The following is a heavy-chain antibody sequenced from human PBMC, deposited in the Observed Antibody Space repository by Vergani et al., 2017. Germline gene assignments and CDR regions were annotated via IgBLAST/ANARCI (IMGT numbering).Heavy chain of an antibody. CDR3: AGSYYDILTGTNDAFDI. D-gene: IGHD3-9*01. J-gene: IGHJ3*02. Sequence: VQLLESGGGLVQPGGSLRLSCAASGFTFSSYGMHWVRQAPGKGLEWVAVIWYDGSNKYYADSVKGRFTISRDNSKNTLYLQMNSLRAEDTAVYYCAGSYYDILTGTNDAFDIWGQGTMVTVSS. CDR1: GFTFSSYG. CDR2: IWYDGSNK. V-gene: IGHV3-33*01.